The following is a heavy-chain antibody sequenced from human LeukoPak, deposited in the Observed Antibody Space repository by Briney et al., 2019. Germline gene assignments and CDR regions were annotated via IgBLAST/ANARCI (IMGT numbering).Heavy chain of an antibody. Sequence: GGSLRLSCAASGFTFSSYAMSWVRQAPGKGLEWVSAISGSGGSTYYADSAKGRFTISRDNSKNTLYLQMNSLRAEDTAVYYCAISLPGPYYYDSSAKGYWGQGTLVTVSS. CDR3: AISLPGPYYYDSSAKGY. CDR2: ISGSGGST. D-gene: IGHD3-22*01. J-gene: IGHJ4*02. CDR1: GFTFSSYA. V-gene: IGHV3-23*01.